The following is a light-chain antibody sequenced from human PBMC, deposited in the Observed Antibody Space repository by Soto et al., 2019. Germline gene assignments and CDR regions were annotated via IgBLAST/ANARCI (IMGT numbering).Light chain of an antibody. CDR3: LQRDSTPWM. Sequence: DIQMTQSPSSLSASVGDRVTITCRASQSISSYLNWYQQKPGKAPKLLIYAASSLQSGVPSRFSRSGSGTDVTLTISSLQPEDYSTYYFLQRDSTPWMFGQGNKVETK. V-gene: IGKV1-39*01. CDR2: AAS. J-gene: IGKJ1*01. CDR1: QSISSY.